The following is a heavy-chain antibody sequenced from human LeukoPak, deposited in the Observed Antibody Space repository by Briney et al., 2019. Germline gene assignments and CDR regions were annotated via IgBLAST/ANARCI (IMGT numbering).Heavy chain of an antibody. CDR3: AKGPPIPITPLDY. J-gene: IGHJ4*02. Sequence: GGSLRLSCAASGFTFSSYSMNWVRQAPGKGLEWVSSISSSSSYIYYADSVKGRFTISRDNSKNTLYLQMNSLRAEDTAVYYCAKGPPIPITPLDYWGQGTLVTVSS. CDR2: ISSSSSYI. D-gene: IGHD5-12*01. V-gene: IGHV3-21*04. CDR1: GFTFSSYS.